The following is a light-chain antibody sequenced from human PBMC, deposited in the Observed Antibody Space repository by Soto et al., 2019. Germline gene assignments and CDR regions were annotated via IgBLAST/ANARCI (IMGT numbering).Light chain of an antibody. J-gene: IGKJ4*01. CDR3: QQYGNSPLT. Sequence: EIVLTQSPYTLSLSPGQRATLSWGASQSARSDYFAWYQQKNGQAPRVIIFGVSTRATGVPDRFSGSGSGTDFNLTISRLETEDFALYYCQQYGNSPLTFGGGTKVDIK. CDR2: GVS. CDR1: QSARSDY. V-gene: IGKV3-20*01.